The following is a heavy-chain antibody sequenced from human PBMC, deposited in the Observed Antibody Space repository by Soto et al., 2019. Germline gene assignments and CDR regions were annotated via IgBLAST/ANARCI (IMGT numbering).Heavy chain of an antibody. CDR1: GGSISSGDYY. D-gene: IGHD5-18*01. J-gene: IGHJ4*02. CDR2: IYYSGST. CDR3: ARAWPYSYGYYFDY. V-gene: IGHV4-30-4*01. Sequence: SETLSLTCTVSGGSISSGDYYWSWIRQPPGKGLEWIGYIYYSGSTYYNPSLKSRVTISVDTSKNQFSLKLSSVTAADTAVYYCARAWPYSYGYYFDYWGQGTLVTVSS.